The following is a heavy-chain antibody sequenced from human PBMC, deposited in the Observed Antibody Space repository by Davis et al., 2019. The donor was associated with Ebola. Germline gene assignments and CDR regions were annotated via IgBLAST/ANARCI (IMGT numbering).Heavy chain of an antibody. CDR1: GYTFTSYA. Sequence: ASVKVSCKASGYTFTSYAMHWVRQAPGQRLEWMGWINAGNGNTKYSQKFQGRVTITRDTSASTAYMELSSLRSEDTAVYYCARGAYYGSGSDSPTTDLDYWGQGTLVTVSS. D-gene: IGHD3-10*01. J-gene: IGHJ4*02. CDR2: INAGNGNT. V-gene: IGHV1-3*01. CDR3: ARGAYYGSGSDSPTTDLDY.